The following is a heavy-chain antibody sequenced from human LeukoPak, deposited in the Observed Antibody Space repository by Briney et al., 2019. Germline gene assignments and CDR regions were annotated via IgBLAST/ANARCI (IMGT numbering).Heavy chain of an antibody. CDR3: AREITGYSGSWRGTNWFDP. CDR2: ISSSGSTI. CDR1: GFTFSSYE. D-gene: IGHD6-13*01. J-gene: IGHJ5*02. V-gene: IGHV3-48*03. Sequence: GGSLRLSCAASGFTFSSYEMNWVRQAPGKGLEWVSYISSSGSTIYYADSVKGRFTISRDNAKNSLYLQMNSLRAEDTAVYYCAREITGYSGSWRGTNWFDPWGQGTLVTVSS.